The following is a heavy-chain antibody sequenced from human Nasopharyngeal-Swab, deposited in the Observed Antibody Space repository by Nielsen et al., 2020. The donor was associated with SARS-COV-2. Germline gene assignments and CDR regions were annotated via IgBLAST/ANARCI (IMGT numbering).Heavy chain of an antibody. CDR1: GDSVSSSSAA. Sequence: QTLSLTGAISGDSVSSSSAAWNWIRQSPSRGLEWLGRTYYRSKWYNDYAVSVKSRITINPDTSKNQFSLHLNSVTPEDTAVYYCARARGAYGDYYYYYYTDVWGKGTTVTVSS. V-gene: IGHV6-1*01. D-gene: IGHD4-17*01. CDR3: ARARGAYGDYYYYYYTDV. CDR2: TYYRSKWYN. J-gene: IGHJ6*03.